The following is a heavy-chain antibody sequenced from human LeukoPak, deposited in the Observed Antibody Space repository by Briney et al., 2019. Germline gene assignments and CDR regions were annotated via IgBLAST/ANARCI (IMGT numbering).Heavy chain of an antibody. Sequence: ASVKVSCKASGYTFTGYGISWVRQAPGQGLEWMGWISAYNGNTNYAQKLQGRVTMTTDTSTSTAYMELRSLRSDDTAVYYCAREGLDCSSTSCPGEFDYWGQGTLVTVSS. J-gene: IGHJ4*02. V-gene: IGHV1-18*04. CDR1: GYTFTGYG. CDR2: ISAYNGNT. D-gene: IGHD2-2*01. CDR3: AREGLDCSSTSCPGEFDY.